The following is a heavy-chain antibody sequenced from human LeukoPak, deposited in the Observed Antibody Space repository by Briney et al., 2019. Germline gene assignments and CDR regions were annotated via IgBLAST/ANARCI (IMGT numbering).Heavy chain of an antibody. CDR1: GYTFTSYA. CDR2: INAGNGNT. Sequence: GASVKVSCKASGYTFTSYAMHWVRQAPGQRLEWMGWINAGNGNTKYSQKFQGRVTITRDTSASTAYMELSSLRSEDTAVYYCARSWEYAVYSSSWYPLFEYWGQGTLVTVSS. J-gene: IGHJ4*01. D-gene: IGHD6-13*01. CDR3: ARSWEYAVYSSSWYPLFEY. V-gene: IGHV1-3*01.